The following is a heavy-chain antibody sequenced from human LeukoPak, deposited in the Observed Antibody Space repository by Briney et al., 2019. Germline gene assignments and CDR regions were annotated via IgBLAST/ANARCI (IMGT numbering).Heavy chain of an antibody. CDR3: ARSVATMPWGFDP. CDR1: GYTFTSYY. D-gene: IGHD5-12*01. V-gene: IGHV1-46*01. Sequence: ASVKVSCKASGYTFTSYYMHWVRQAPGQGLEWMGIINPSGGSTSYTQKFQGRVTMTRDTSTSTVYMELSSLRSEDTAVYYCARSVATMPWGFDPWGQGTLVTVSS. J-gene: IGHJ5*02. CDR2: INPSGGST.